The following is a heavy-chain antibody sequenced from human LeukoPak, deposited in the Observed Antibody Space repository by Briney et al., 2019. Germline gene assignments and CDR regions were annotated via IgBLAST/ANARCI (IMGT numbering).Heavy chain of an antibody. V-gene: IGHV1-46*01. J-gene: IGHJ4*02. CDR2: INPSGGST. CDR1: GYPFTSYY. Sequence: ASVKVSCKASGYPFTSYYTHRVRQAPGQGLEWMGIINPSGGSTSYAQKFQGRVTMTRDTSTSTVYMELSSLRSEDTAVYYCARGMHYDFWSGYYFDYWGQGTLVTVSS. CDR3: ARGMHYDFWSGYYFDY. D-gene: IGHD3-3*01.